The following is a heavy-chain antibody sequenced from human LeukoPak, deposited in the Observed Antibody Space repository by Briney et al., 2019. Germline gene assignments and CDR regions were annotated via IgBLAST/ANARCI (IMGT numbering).Heavy chain of an antibody. J-gene: IGHJ5*02. D-gene: IGHD6-13*01. CDR3: ARGAAAGTKWFDP. CDR1: GGTFSSYA. Sequence: SVKVSCKASGGTFSSYAISWVRQAPGQGLEWMGRIIPILGIANYAQKFQGRVTITADKSTSTAYMELSSLRSEDTAVYYCARGAAAGTKWFDPWGQGTLVTVSS. CDR2: IIPILGIA. V-gene: IGHV1-69*04.